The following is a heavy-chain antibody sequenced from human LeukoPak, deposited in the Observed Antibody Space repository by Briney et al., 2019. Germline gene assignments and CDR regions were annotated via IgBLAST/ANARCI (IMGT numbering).Heavy chain of an antibody. CDR2: IYTSGST. Sequence: SQTLSLTCTVSGGSISSGSYYWSWIRQPAGKGLEWIGRIYTSGSTNYNPSLKSRVTISVDTSKNQFSLKLSSVTAADTAVYYCARVILLWFGEAPNWFDPWGQGTLVTVSS. J-gene: IGHJ5*02. V-gene: IGHV4-61*02. CDR1: GGSISSGSYY. D-gene: IGHD3-10*01. CDR3: ARVILLWFGEAPNWFDP.